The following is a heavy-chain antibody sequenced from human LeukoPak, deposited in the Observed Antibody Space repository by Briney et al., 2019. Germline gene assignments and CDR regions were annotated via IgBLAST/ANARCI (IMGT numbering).Heavy chain of an antibody. CDR3: AREPYHYGSGSHGLDP. D-gene: IGHD3-10*01. Sequence: SETLSLTCTVSGSSISSYYWSWIRQPPGKGLEWIGYIYYSGSTNYNPSLKSRVTISVDTSRNRFSLKLSSVTAADTAVYYCAREPYHYGSGSHGLDPWGQGTLVTVSS. V-gene: IGHV4-59*01. CDR1: GSSISSYY. J-gene: IGHJ5*02. CDR2: IYYSGST.